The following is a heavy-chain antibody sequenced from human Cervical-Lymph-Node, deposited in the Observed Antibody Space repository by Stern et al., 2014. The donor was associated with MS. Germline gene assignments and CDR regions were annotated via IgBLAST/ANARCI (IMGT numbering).Heavy chain of an antibody. V-gene: IGHV5-51*01. CDR2: INPGDPDT. CDR1: GYSFTSYW. CDR3: ARRHCSSRRCGWFDP. D-gene: IGHD2-2*01. J-gene: IGHJ5*02. Sequence: EVQLVQSGAEVKKPGESLKISCKGSGYSFTSYWIGWVRQMPGKGLEWMGIINPGDPDTRYSPSFQGQVTISADKSISPAYLQWSSLKASDTAMYYCARRHCSSRRCGWFDPWGQGTLVTVSS.